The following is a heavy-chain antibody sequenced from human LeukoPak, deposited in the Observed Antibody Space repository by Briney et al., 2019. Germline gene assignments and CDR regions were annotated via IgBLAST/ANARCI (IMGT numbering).Heavy chain of an antibody. V-gene: IGHV3-33*06. CDR3: AKDLRRCDILTGTPWG. CDR1: GFTFSSYG. J-gene: IGHJ4*02. D-gene: IGHD3-9*01. Sequence: PGRSLRLSCAASGFTFSSYGMHWVRQAPGKGLEWVAVIWYDGSNKYYADSVKGRFTISRDNSKNTLYLQMNSLRAEDTAVYYCAKDLRRCDILTGTPWGWGQGTLVTVSS. CDR2: IWYDGSNK.